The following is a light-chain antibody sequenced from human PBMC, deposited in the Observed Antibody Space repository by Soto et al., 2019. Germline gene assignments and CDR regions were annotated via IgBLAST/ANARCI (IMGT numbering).Light chain of an antibody. CDR1: QSISTE. CDR2: SAS. CDR3: HPGHNWPLT. J-gene: IGKJ2*01. Sequence: EIAMTQSPATLSVSPGERATLSCRASQSISTELAWYQQIPGQPPRLLIYSASTRATGVPARFTGSGSGSEFTLTISGLQSEDFAIYYCHPGHNWPLTFGQGTRLEI. V-gene: IGKV3-15*01.